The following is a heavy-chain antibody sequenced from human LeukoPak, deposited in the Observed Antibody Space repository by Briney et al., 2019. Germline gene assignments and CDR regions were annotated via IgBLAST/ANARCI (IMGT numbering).Heavy chain of an antibody. V-gene: IGHV3-21*01. CDR3: ARGSVAGWFDP. CDR1: GFTFSSYS. J-gene: IGHJ5*02. Sequence: GRPLRLSCAASGFTFSSYSMNWVRQAPGKGLEWVSSISSSSSYIYYADSVKGRFTISRDNAKNSLYLQMNSLRAEDTAVYYCARGSVAGWFDPWGQGTLVTVSS. D-gene: IGHD6-19*01. CDR2: ISSSSSYI.